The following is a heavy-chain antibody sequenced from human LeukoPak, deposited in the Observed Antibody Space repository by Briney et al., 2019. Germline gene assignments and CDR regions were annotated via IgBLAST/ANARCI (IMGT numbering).Heavy chain of an antibody. CDR2: IYTSGST. CDR3: ARGPPPDFDC. J-gene: IGHJ4*02. CDR1: GGSISDYY. V-gene: IGHV4-4*07. Sequence: SETLSLTCTVSGGSISDYYWSWIRQPAGKGLEWIGRIYTSGSTDFNPSLKSRVAMSVDTSKNQFSLKLNSMTAADTAVYYCARGPPPDFDCWGQGTLVTVSS.